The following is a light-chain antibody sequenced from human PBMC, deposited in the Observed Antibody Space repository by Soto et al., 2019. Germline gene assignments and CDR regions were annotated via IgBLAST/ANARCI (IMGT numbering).Light chain of an antibody. CDR2: DAS. Sequence: EIVLTQSPATLSLSPGERATLSCRASQSVSSYLAWYQQKPDQAPRLLIYDASNRATGIPARFSGSGSGTDFTLTISSLEPEDFAFYYCQHRTNWPTFGQGTKVEIK. CDR1: QSVSSY. J-gene: IGKJ1*01. V-gene: IGKV3-11*01. CDR3: QHRTNWPT.